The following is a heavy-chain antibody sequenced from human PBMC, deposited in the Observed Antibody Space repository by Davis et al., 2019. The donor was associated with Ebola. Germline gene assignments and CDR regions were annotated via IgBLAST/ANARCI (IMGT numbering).Heavy chain of an antibody. Sequence: GESLKISCQGSGYIFSKYWIGWVRQTPGKGLELMGFVYPGDSDTRYRPSFRGQVTISADKSFKTAFLQWSSLKASDTARYYCATLRRTITGMDDGFDIWGQGTMVTVSS. CDR2: VYPGDSDT. CDR3: ATLRRTITGMDDGFDI. V-gene: IGHV5-51*01. CDR1: GYIFSKYW. D-gene: IGHD1-20*01. J-gene: IGHJ3*02.